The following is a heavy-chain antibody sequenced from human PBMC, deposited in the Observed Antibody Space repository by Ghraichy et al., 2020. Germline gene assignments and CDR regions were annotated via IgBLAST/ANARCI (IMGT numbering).Heavy chain of an antibody. D-gene: IGHD6-6*01. CDR3: AKGYSSSPNYYGMDV. CDR1: GFTFSSYA. J-gene: IGHJ6*02. CDR2: ISGSGGST. Sequence: GESLNISCAASGFTFSSYAMSWVRQAPGKGLEWVSAISGSGGSTYYADSVKGRFTISRDNSKNTLYLQMNSLRAEDTAVYYCAKGYSSSPNYYGMDVWGQGTTVTVSS. V-gene: IGHV3-23*01.